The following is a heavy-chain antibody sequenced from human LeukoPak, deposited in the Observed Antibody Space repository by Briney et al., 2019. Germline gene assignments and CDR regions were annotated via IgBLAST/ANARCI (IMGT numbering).Heavy chain of an antibody. J-gene: IGHJ4*02. Sequence: GGSLRLSCAASGFTFSNAWMSWVRQAPGKGLEWVANIKQDGSEKYYVDSVKGRFTISRDNAKNSLYLQMNSLRAEDTAVYYCARDGACSGGSCYSPYFDYWGQGTLVTVSS. CDR3: ARDGACSGGSCYSPYFDY. CDR1: GFTFSNAW. CDR2: IKQDGSEK. V-gene: IGHV3-7*03. D-gene: IGHD2-15*01.